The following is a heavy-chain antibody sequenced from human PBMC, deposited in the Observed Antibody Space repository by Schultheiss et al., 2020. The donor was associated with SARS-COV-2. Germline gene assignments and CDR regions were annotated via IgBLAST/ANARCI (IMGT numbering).Heavy chain of an antibody. CDR1: GYSISSGYY. CDR3: ARGTRGDGYHLNYYYYGMDV. V-gene: IGHV4-38-2*02. J-gene: IGHJ6*02. D-gene: IGHD5-24*01. Sequence: SETLSLTCTVSGYSISSGYYWGWIRQPPGKGLEWIGSIYHSGSTYYNPSLKSRVTISVDTSKNQFSLKLSSVTAAETAVYYCARGTRGDGYHLNYYYYGMDVWGQGTTVTVSS. CDR2: IYHSGST.